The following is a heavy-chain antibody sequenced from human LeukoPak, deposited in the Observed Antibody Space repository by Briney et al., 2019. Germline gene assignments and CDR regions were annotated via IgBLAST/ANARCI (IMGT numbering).Heavy chain of an antibody. V-gene: IGHV4-34*01. D-gene: IGHD3-10*01. CDR1: GGSFSGYY. CDR2: INHSGST. J-gene: IGHJ6*02. CDR3: ARGHYGSGSYYRSGYYGMDV. Sequence: SETLSLTCAVYGGSFSGYYWSWIRQPPGKGLEWIGEINHSGSTNYNPSLKSRVTISVDTSKNQFSLKLSSVTAADTAVYYCARGHYGSGSYYRSGYYGMDVWDQGTTVTVSS.